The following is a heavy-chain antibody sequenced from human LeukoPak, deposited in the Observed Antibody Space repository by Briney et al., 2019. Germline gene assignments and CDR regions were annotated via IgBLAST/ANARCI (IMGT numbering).Heavy chain of an antibody. J-gene: IGHJ4*02. Sequence: SETLSLTCTVSGYSISSGYYWGWIRQPPGKGLEWIGSIYHSGSTYYNPSLKSRVTISVDKSKNQFSLKLSSVTAADTAVYYCARDPNRSGSTFDYWGQGTLVTVSS. CDR1: GYSISSGYY. CDR2: IYHSGST. D-gene: IGHD3-10*01. CDR3: ARDPNRSGSTFDY. V-gene: IGHV4-38-2*02.